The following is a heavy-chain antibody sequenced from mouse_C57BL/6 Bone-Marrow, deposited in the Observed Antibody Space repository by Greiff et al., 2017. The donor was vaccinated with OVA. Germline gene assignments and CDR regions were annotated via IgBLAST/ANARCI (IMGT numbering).Heavy chain of an antibody. CDR3: ARDPYDGSSYEYCDV. D-gene: IGHD1-1*01. CDR2: INYDGSST. CDR1: GFTFSDYY. J-gene: IGHJ1*03. Sequence: EVMLVESEGGLVQPGSSMKLSCTASGFTFSDYYMAWVRQVPEKGLEWVANINYDGSSTYYLDSLKSRFIISRDNAKNILYLQMSSLKSEDTATYYCARDPYDGSSYEYCDVWGTGTTVTVSS. V-gene: IGHV5-16*01.